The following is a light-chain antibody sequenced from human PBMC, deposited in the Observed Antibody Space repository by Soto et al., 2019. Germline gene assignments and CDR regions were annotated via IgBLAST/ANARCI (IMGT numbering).Light chain of an antibody. V-gene: IGKV2-28*01. CDR3: MQALHTPPT. J-gene: IGKJ1*01. CDR2: LGS. CDR1: QSLLYSNGYTY. Sequence: EIVLNQSPLSLPVTPGEPASISCNSSQSLLYSNGYTYLDWYQQKPGQSPQLLIYLGSNRASGVPDRFSGSGSGTDFTLKISRVEAEDVGVYYCMQALHTPPTFGQGTKVEIK.